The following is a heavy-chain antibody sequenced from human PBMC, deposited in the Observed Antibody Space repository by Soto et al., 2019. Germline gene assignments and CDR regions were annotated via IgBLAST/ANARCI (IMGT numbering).Heavy chain of an antibody. CDR3: AKDAALEWLLSYPKWFDP. CDR1: GFTFSNYG. V-gene: IGHV3-30*18. D-gene: IGHD3-3*01. Sequence: SGFTFSNYGMHWVRQAPGKGLEWVAAISYDGSKKYYADSVKGRFTISRDNSKNTLYLQMNSLRVEDTAVYYCAKDAALEWLLSYPKWFDPWGQGTLVTVSS. J-gene: IGHJ5*02. CDR2: ISYDGSKK.